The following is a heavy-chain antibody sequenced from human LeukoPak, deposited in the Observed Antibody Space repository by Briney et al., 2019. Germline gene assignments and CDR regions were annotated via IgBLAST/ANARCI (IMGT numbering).Heavy chain of an antibody. J-gene: IGHJ3*02. CDR2: ISGSGGST. V-gene: IGHV3-23*01. Sequence: GGSLRLSCAASGFTFSSYAMSWVRQAPGKGLEWVSAISGSGGSTYYADSVKGRFTISRDNSKNTLYLQMNSLRAEDTAVYYCVKGDSGSRGAFDIWGQGTMVTVSS. CDR1: GFTFSSYA. CDR3: VKGDSGSRGAFDI. D-gene: IGHD1-26*01.